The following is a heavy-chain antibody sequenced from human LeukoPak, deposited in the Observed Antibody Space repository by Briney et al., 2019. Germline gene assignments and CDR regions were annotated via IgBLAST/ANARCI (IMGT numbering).Heavy chain of an antibody. J-gene: IGHJ4*02. CDR2: INHSGST. V-gene: IGHV4-34*01. CDR1: GGSFSGYY. CDR3: ALTLMEMATKPPWGFDY. Sequence: PSETLSLTCAVYGGSFSGYYWSWIRQPPGKGLEWIGEINHSGSTNYNPSLKSRVTISVDTSKNQFSLKLSSVTAADTAVYYCALTLMEMATKPPWGFDYWGQGTLVTVSS. D-gene: IGHD5-24*01.